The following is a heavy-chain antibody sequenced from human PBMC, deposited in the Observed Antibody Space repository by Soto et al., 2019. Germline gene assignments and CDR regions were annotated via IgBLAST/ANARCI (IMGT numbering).Heavy chain of an antibody. CDR3: ARGGQVPAMARGIKEYYGMDV. Sequence: PGGSLRLSCAASGFAFSSYWMHWVRQAPGKGLVWVSRINTDGSTTNYADSVKGRFTVPRDNAKNTLFLQMNSLRAEDTAVYFCARGGQVPAMARGIKEYYGMDVWGLGTTVTVSS. D-gene: IGHD3-10*01. V-gene: IGHV3-74*01. CDR2: INTDGSTT. J-gene: IGHJ6*02. CDR1: GFAFSSYW.